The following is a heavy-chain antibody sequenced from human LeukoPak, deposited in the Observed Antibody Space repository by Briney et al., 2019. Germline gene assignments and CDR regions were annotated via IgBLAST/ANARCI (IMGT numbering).Heavy chain of an antibody. J-gene: IGHJ4*02. D-gene: IGHD5-18*01. CDR1: GFTFSSYA. CDR3: AKVRISVGQLWLFDY. V-gene: IGHV3-23*01. CDR2: ISGSGGST. Sequence: GGSLRLSCAASGFTFSSYAMSWVRQAPGKGLEWVSAISGSGGSTYYADSVKGRFTISRDNSKNTLYLQMNSLRAEDTAVYYCAKVRISVGQLWLFDYWGQGTLVTVSS.